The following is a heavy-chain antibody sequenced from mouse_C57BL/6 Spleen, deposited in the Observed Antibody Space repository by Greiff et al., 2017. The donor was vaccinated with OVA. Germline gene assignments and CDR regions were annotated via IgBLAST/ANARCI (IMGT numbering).Heavy chain of an antibody. CDR2: IYPGGGYT. CDR1: GYTFTNYW. V-gene: IGHV1-63*01. J-gene: IGHJ1*03. Sequence: QVQLQQSGAELVRPGTSVKMSCKASGYTFTNYWIGWAKQRPGHGLEWIGDIYPGGGYTNYNEKFKGKATLTADKSSSTAYLQFTTLTSEYSASYYCAREYYGSCGYFDVWGTGPTVTVSA. D-gene: IGHD1-1*01. CDR3: AREYYGSCGYFDV.